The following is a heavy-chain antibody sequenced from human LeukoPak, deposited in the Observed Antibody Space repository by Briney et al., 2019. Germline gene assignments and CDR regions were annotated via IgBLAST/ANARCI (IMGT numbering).Heavy chain of an antibody. CDR2: INPDSGAT. J-gene: IGHJ5*02. D-gene: IGHD4-17*01. CDR3: ARTSPTTPNWFDP. V-gene: IGHV1-2*02. CDR1: GYTFIDYY. Sequence: GASVKVSCKASGYTFIDYYIHWVRQAPGQGLEWMGWINPDSGATNFARKFQDRVTMTRDTSISTAYMDLSRLRSEDTAVYYCARTSPTTPNWFDPWGQGTLVTVSS.